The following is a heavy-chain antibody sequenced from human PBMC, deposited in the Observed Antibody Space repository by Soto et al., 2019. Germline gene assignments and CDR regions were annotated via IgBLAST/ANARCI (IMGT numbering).Heavy chain of an antibody. CDR2: INPNSGGT. CDR3: ARDDTGADP. Sequence: QVQLVQSGAEVKKPGASVKVSCKASGYTFTGYYMHWVRQAPGQGLEWMGWINPNSGGTNYAQKVQGRVTMTRDTSVSTAYMELSRLRSDDTAVYYCARDDTGADPWGQGTLVTVSS. J-gene: IGHJ5*02. CDR1: GYTFTGYY. V-gene: IGHV1-2*02.